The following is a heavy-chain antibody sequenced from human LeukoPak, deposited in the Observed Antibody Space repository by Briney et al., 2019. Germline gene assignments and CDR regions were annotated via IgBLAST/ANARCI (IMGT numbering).Heavy chain of an antibody. CDR3: AKDLLWFAELSGNWFDP. V-gene: IGHV3-33*06. CDR2: IWYDGSNK. D-gene: IGHD3-10*01. J-gene: IGHJ5*02. CDR1: GFTFSSYG. Sequence: GGSLRLSCAASGFTFSSYGMHWVRQAPGKGLEWVAVIWYDGSNKYYADSVKGRFTISRDNSKNTLYLQMNSLRAEDTAVYYCAKDLLWFAELSGNWFDPWGQGTLVTVSS.